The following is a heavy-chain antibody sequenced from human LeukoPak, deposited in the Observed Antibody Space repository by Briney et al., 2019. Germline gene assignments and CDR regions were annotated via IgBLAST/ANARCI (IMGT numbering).Heavy chain of an antibody. Sequence: ASVKVSCKASGYTFTSYGISWVRQAPGQGLEWMGWISAYNGNTNYAQKLQGRVTMTTDTSTSTAYMELRSLRSDDTAVYYCARDGRFYSSGWKPFDYRGQGTLVTVSS. CDR1: GYTFTSYG. CDR3: ARDGRFYSSGWKPFDY. D-gene: IGHD6-19*01. V-gene: IGHV1-18*01. J-gene: IGHJ4*02. CDR2: ISAYNGNT.